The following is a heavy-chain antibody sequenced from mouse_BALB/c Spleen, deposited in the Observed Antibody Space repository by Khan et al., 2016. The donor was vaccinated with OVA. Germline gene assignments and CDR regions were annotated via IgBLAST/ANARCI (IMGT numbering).Heavy chain of an antibody. Sequence: QVQLKESGPDLVAPSQSLSITCTVSGFSLTNYGVHWVRQPPGKGLEWLVVIWSDGSTTYNSALTSRLSTSKDNSKSHVFLIMISLLTADTAMFYCARHGGRGNNGDYAMDFWGQGTSVTVSA. V-gene: IGHV2-6-2*01. CDR3: ARHGGRGNNGDYAMDF. CDR2: IWSDGST. J-gene: IGHJ4*01. D-gene: IGHD1-1*02. CDR1: GFSLTNYG.